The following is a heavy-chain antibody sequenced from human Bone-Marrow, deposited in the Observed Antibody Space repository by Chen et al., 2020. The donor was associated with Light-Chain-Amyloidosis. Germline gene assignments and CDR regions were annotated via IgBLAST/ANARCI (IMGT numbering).Heavy chain of an antibody. CDR1: GFRFKDYE. V-gene: IGHV3-48*03. Sequence: EVQLVESGGGLVQPGGSLRLSCAASGFRFKDYELNWVRQAPGKGLEWISYISGSGNTIFYATSVKGRFTISRDNAKSSPYLQMNRLTAEDTAVYYCVRDRPLRYALPAPFDYWGQGTLVTVSS. D-gene: IGHD1-1*01. CDR2: ISGSGNTI. CDR3: VRDRPLRYALPAPFDY. J-gene: IGHJ4*02.